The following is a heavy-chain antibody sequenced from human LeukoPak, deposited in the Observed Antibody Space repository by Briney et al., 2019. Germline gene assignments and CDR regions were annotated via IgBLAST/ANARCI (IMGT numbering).Heavy chain of an antibody. CDR2: ISSSGTNI. CDR3: ARLPYGYYFDY. D-gene: IGHD3-10*01. V-gene: IGHV3-48*03. J-gene: IGHJ4*02. Sequence: GGSLRLSCAGSGFKFSSYEMNWVRQAPGKGLEWVSYISSSGTNIYYADSVKGRFTISRDNAKNSLYLQMNSLRAEDTAVYYCARLPYGYYFDYWGQGTLVTVSS. CDR1: GFKFSSYE.